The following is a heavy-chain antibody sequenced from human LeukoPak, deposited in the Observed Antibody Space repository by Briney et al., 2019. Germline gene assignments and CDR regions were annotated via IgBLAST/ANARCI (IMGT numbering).Heavy chain of an antibody. CDR1: GYIFTSYS. J-gene: IGHJ4*02. V-gene: IGHV1-46*01. Sequence: ASVKVSSKESGYIFTSYSMHWVRQAPGQGLEWMGLINPSGGSPGYAQRFQGRLIMTRDTSTSTVYMELSSLRYEDTAVYYCARDDSTFCGGYCFSNYCDHWGQGTLITVSS. CDR3: ARDDSTFCGGYCFSNYCDH. CDR2: INPSGGSP. D-gene: IGHD2-21*02.